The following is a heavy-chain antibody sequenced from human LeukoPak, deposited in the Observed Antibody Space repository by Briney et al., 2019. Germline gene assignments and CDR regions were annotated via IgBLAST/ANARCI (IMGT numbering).Heavy chain of an antibody. CDR3: ARGRRANYIDY. V-gene: IGHV4-34*01. Sequence: SETLSLTCAVYGGSFSGYYWSWIRQPPGKGLEWIGEINHSGSTNYNPSLKSRVTISVDTSKNQFSLKLSSVTAAGTAVYYCARGRRANYIDYWGQGTLVTVSS. D-gene: IGHD1-26*01. CDR2: INHSGST. CDR1: GGSFSGYY. J-gene: IGHJ4*02.